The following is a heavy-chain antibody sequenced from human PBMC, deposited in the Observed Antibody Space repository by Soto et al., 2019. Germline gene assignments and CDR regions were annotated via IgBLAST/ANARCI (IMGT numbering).Heavy chain of an antibody. V-gene: IGHV3-53*01. J-gene: IGHJ3*01. CDR1: GFIVNGEKY. Sequence: DVQVEESGGGLIQPGGSLRLSCAASGFIVNGEKYLTWVRQAPGKGLEWLSAVYSADGTFYADSVKGRFTVSLVNVKNTVSLQMNSLRSEDTGVYYSATWRLGEHAFDVWGPGTRVTVSA. CDR3: ATWRLGEHAFDV. CDR2: VYSADGT. D-gene: IGHD1-1*01.